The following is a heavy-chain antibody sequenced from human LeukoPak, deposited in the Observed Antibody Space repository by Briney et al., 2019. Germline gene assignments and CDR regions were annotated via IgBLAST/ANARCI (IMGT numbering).Heavy chain of an antibody. CDR2: INHSGST. CDR3: ARDQLRGLFDP. J-gene: IGHJ5*02. V-gene: IGHV4-34*01. CDR1: GGSFSGYY. Sequence: SETLSLTCAVYGGSFSGYYWSWIRQPPGKGLEWIGEINHSGSTNYNPSLKSRVTISVDTSKNQFSLKLSSVTAADTAVYYCARDQLRGLFDPWGQGTLVTVSS. D-gene: IGHD1-26*01.